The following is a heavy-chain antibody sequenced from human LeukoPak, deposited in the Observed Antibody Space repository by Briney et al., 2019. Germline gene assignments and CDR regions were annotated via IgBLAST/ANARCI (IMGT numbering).Heavy chain of an antibody. CDR1: GGSISSSSYY. Sequence: SETLSLTCTVSGGSISSSSYYWGWIRQPPGKGLEWIGSIYYSGSTYYNPSLKSRVTISVDTSKNQFSLKLSSVTAADTAVYYCARRRYSSSLGENWGQGTLVTVSS. CDR2: IYYSGST. CDR3: ARRRYSSSLGEN. J-gene: IGHJ4*02. V-gene: IGHV4-39*01. D-gene: IGHD6-13*01.